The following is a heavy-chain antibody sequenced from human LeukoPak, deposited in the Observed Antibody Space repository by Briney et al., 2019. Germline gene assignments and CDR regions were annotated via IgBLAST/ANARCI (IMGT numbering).Heavy chain of an antibody. CDR3: ARRCGGSCFYAFDI. CDR1: GFTVSSNY. V-gene: IGHV3-66*01. J-gene: IGHJ3*02. Sequence: GGSLRLSCAASGFTVSSNYMSRVRQAPGKGLEWVSVIYSGGSTYYADSVKGRFTISRDNSKNTLYLQMNSLRAEDTAVYYCARRCGGSCFYAFDIWGQGTMVTVSS. D-gene: IGHD2-15*01. CDR2: IYSGGST.